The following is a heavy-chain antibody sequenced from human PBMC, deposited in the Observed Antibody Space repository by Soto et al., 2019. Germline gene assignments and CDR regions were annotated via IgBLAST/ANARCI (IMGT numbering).Heavy chain of an antibody. J-gene: IGHJ4*02. CDR3: ARDERWQHPPGDY. V-gene: IGHV3-30-3*01. Sequence: GGSLRLSCTASGFTFSNYVMHWVRQAPGRGLEWVAVISYDGGSKYYADSVKGRFTISRDNSKSTLYLQMNSLRAEDTAVYYCARDERWQHPPGDYWGQGTLVTVSS. CDR2: ISYDGGSK. CDR1: GFTFSNYV.